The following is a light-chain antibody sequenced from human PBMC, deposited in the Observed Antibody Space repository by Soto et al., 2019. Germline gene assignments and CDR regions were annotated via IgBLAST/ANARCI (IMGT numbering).Light chain of an antibody. CDR1: RSDIGHDNY. Sequence: QSVLTQPASVSGSPGQSITISCTGTRSDIGHDNYVSWYQQHPGKAPKLIIFEVTNRPSGVSDRFSAFKSGNTASLTISGLQAEDEADYYCSPFTNTDTVVFGGGTKLTVL. V-gene: IGLV2-14*01. J-gene: IGLJ3*02. CDR2: EVT. CDR3: SPFTNTDTVV.